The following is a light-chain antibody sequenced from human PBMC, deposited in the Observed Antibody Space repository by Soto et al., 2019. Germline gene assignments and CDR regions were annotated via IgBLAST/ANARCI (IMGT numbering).Light chain of an antibody. CDR2: LNSDGSH. Sequence: QPVLTQSPSASASLGASVKLTCTLSSGHSSYTIAWHQQQPEKGPRYLMTLNSDGSHSKGDGIPDRFSGSSSGAERYLSISSLQSEDEADYYCQTSGTGSEVFGGGTKLTVL. CDR3: QTSGTGSEV. V-gene: IGLV4-69*01. J-gene: IGLJ3*02. CDR1: SGHSSYT.